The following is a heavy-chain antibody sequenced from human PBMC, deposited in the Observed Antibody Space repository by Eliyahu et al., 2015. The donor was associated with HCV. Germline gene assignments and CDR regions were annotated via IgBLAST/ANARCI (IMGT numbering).Heavy chain of an antibody. Sequence: QVQLVQSGAEVXKPGASVKVSCKVSGYTFTGYYMHWVRXAPGQGLXWMGWINPNSGGTNYAQKFQGRVTMTRDTSISTAYMELSRLRSDDTAVYYCAHYDYGGYDAFDIWGQGTMVTVSS. J-gene: IGHJ3*02. V-gene: IGHV1-2*02. CDR2: INPNSGGT. D-gene: IGHD4-17*01. CDR3: AHYDYGGYDAFDI. CDR1: GYTFTGYY.